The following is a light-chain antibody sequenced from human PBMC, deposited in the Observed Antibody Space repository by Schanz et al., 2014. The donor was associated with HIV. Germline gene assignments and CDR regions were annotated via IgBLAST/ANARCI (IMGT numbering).Light chain of an antibody. CDR2: DVI. V-gene: IGLV2-8*01. Sequence: QSALTQPPSASGSPGQSVTISCTGTRSDIGTHDFVSWYQLHPGKAPKLVIFDVIKRSSGVSNRFSGSKSGNTASLTISGLQADDEADYYCSSCPRGNTYVFRSGIKLTVL. CDR3: SSCPRGNTYV. J-gene: IGLJ1*01. CDR1: RSDIGTHDF.